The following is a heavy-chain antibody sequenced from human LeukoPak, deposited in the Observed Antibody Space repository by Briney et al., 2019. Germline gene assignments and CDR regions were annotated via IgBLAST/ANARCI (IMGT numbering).Heavy chain of an antibody. D-gene: IGHD6-19*01. V-gene: IGHV3-30*03. Sequence: QPGGSLRLSCAASGFTFSSYGMHWVRQAPGKGLEWVAVISYDGSNKYYADSVKGRFTISRDNSKNTLYLQMNSLRAEDTAVYYCARDFSSGWGRYFDYWGQGTLVTVSS. CDR1: GFTFSSYG. CDR3: ARDFSSGWGRYFDY. CDR2: ISYDGSNK. J-gene: IGHJ4*02.